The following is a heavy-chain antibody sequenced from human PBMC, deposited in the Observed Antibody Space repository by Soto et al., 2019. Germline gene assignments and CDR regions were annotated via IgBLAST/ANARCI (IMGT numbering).Heavy chain of an antibody. CDR2: IYYSGST. CDR1: GGSISSGGYY. CDR3: ARTAAAAGTPYYFDY. D-gene: IGHD6-13*01. V-gene: IGHV4-31*03. J-gene: IGHJ4*02. Sequence: SETLSLTCTVSGGSISSGGYYWSWIRQHPGKGLEWIGYIYYSGSTYYNPSLKSRVTISVDTSKNQFSLKLSSVTAADTAVYYCARTAAAAGTPYYFDYWGQGTLVTVSS.